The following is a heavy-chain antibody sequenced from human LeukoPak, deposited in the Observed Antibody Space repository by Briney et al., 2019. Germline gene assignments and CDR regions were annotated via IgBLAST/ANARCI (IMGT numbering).Heavy chain of an antibody. CDR3: ARLSIPGSDWYGYYFDY. CDR1: GYSFTSSW. V-gene: IGHV5-51*01. D-gene: IGHD6-19*01. J-gene: IGHJ4*02. CDR2: IYPGDSDT. Sequence: GEPLKISCKGSGYSFTSSWVGWVRQMPGKGLEWMGIIYPGDSDTRYSPSFQGQVTISADRSISTAYLQWSGLKASDSAMYYCARLSIPGSDWYGYYFDYWGQGTLVTVSS.